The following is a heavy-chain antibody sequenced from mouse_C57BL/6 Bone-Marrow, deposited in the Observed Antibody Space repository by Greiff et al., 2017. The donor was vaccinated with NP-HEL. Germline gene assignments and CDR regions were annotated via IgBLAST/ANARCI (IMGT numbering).Heavy chain of an antibody. CDR2: INPYNGGT. V-gene: IGHV1-19*01. J-gene: IGHJ4*01. CDR3: ARDYGKGGPYAMDY. Sequence: VQLKESGPVLVKPGASVKMSCKASGYTFTDYYMNWVKQSHGKSLEWIGVINPYNGGTSYNQKFKGKATLTVDKSSSTAYMELNSLTSEDSAVYYCARDYGKGGPYAMDYWGQGTSVTVSS. D-gene: IGHD1-1*02. CDR1: GYTFTDYY.